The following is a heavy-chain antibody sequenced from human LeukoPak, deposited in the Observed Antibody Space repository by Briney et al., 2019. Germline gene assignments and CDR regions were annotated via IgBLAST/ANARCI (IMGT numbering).Heavy chain of an antibody. J-gene: IGHJ4*02. D-gene: IGHD3-10*01. CDR3: ARDRGFSTFDY. Sequence: PGGSLRLSWEASAFTFSSYWMSWVRQAPGKGLEGVADMKEDGGEINYVDSVKGRVTISRDNAKNSLFLQMNSLTVEDTAVYYCARDRGFSTFDYWGQGTLVTVSS. CDR1: AFTFSSYW. CDR2: MKEDGGEI. V-gene: IGHV3-7*01.